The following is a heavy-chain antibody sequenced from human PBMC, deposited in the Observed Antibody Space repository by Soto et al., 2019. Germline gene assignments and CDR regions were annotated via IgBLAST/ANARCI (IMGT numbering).Heavy chain of an antibody. CDR1: ENTFTIYA. CDR3: AGASDGYGSGWIDP. D-gene: IGHD3-10*01. CDR2: INVGNGNI. J-gene: IGHJ5*02. V-gene: IGHV1-3*01. Sequence: ASVKVSCKASENTFTIYAMHWVRQAPGQRLEWMGWINVGNGNIKYSQKFQGRVTITRDTSASTVYMELSSLRFEDTAVYYCAGASDGYGSGWIDPWGQGTLVPVSS.